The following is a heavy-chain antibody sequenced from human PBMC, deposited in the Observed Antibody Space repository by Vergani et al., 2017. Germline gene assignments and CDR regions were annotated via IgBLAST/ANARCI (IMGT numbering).Heavy chain of an antibody. Sequence: QVQLVQSGAEVKKPGASVKVSCKVSGYTLTELSMRWVRQAPGKGLEWMGGFDPEDGETIYAQKFQGRVTMTRDTSISTAYMELSRLRSDDTAVYYCARISTVTDWYFDLWGRGTLVTVSS. V-gene: IGHV1-24*01. CDR3: ARISTVTDWYFDL. J-gene: IGHJ2*01. D-gene: IGHD4-17*01. CDR2: FDPEDGET. CDR1: GYTLTELS.